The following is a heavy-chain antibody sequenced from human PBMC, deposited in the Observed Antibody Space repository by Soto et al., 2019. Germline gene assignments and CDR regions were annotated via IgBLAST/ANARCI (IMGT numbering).Heavy chain of an antibody. CDR2: IVVGSGHI. J-gene: IGHJ4*02. CDR1: GFTFINSA. D-gene: IGHD1-26*01. V-gene: IGHV1-58*02. Sequence: SVKVSCKASGFTFINSAIQWVRQARGQRLEWMGWIVVGSGHINYAQKFQERLSITRDMSISTAYMELSSLTLEDTAVYYCAAVQGGGATFHFWGPGTLVPSPQ. CDR3: AAVQGGGATFHF.